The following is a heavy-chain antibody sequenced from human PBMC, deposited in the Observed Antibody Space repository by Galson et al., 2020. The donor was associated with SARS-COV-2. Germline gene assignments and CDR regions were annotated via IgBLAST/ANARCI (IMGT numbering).Heavy chain of an antibody. CDR1: GGSFSDYY. J-gene: IGHJ4*02. CDR3: ARGTRDITMIVVVMTAVSCSFDH. D-gene: IGHD3-22*01. V-gene: IGHV4-34*01. Sequence: SQASETLSLTCAVYGGSFSDYYWSWIRQSPGRGLEWIGEITHSGSTSYNPSLKSRVTISVDTSKNQCSLKMRSVTAADTAVYYCARGTRDITMIVVVMTAVSCSFDHWGQGTLVTVSS. CDR2: ITHSGST.